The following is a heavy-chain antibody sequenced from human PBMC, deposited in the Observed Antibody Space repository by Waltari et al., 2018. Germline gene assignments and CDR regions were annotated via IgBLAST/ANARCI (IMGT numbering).Heavy chain of an antibody. Sequence: HCRGWVRKRPGKGRECIGYALHSGSGDYNPAHKGRDTISVDASNRQVALKVISMRAAETAIYYCASSPCWYYWYDYWGQGTRVTVSA. CDR1: HC. J-gene: IGHJ4*02. CDR3: ASSPCWYYWYDY. V-gene: IGHV4-59*11. CDR2: ALHSGSG. D-gene: IGHD2-8*01.